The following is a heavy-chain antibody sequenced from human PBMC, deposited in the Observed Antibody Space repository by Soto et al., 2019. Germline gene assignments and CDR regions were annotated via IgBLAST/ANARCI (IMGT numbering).Heavy chain of an antibody. J-gene: IGHJ3*02. D-gene: IGHD3-9*01. CDR2: IWYDGSNK. Sequence: QVQLVESGGGVVQPGRSLRLSCAASGFTFSSYGMHWVRQAPGKGLEWVAVIWYDGSNKYYADSVKGRFTISRDNSKNTLYLQMNSLRAEDTAVYYCARDRSRYFDSGSLLSDIWGQGTMVTVSS. CDR3: ARDRSRYFDSGSLLSDI. CDR1: GFTFSSYG. V-gene: IGHV3-33*01.